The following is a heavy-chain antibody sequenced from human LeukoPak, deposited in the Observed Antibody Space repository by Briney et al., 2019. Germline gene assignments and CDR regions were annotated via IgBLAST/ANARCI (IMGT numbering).Heavy chain of an antibody. CDR1: GGSISSSNW. CDR2: IHHSGST. D-gene: IGHD5-12*01. J-gene: IGHJ4*02. Sequence: SETLSLTCAVSGGSISSSNWWSWVRQPPGKGLEWIGEIHHSGSTNYNPSLKSRVTISVDKSKNQFSLKLSSVTAADTAVYYCARNGAVATIWGSYFDYWGQGTLVTVSS. CDR3: ARNGAVATIWGSYFDY. V-gene: IGHV4-4*02.